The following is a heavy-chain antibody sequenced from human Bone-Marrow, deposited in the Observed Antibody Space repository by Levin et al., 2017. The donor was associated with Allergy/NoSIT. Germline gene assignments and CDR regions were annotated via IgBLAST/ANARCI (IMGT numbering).Heavy chain of an antibody. D-gene: IGHD2-8*02. CDR3: ARATPSGGNSYYYFYRNS. Sequence: SETLSLTCTVSGGSITSYYWTWIRQSPEKRLEWIGYIYYSGSTNYNPSLKTRVTMSVDTSKNLFSLNLRSVTAADSAVYYCARATPSGGNSYYYFYRNSGAKGTT. J-gene: IGHJ6*03. V-gene: IGHV4-59*01. CDR1: GGSITSYY. CDR2: IYYSGST.